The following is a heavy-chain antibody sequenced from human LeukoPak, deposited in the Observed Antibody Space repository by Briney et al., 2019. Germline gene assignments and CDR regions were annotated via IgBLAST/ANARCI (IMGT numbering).Heavy chain of an antibody. CDR1: GGSFSGYY. J-gene: IGHJ5*02. Sequence: PSETLSLTCAVYGGSFSGYYWSWIRQPPGKGLEWIGEINHSGSTNYNPSLKSRVTISVDTSKNQFSLKLSSVTAADTAVYYCARHTIFGVAAFDPWGQGTLVTVSS. V-gene: IGHV4-34*01. D-gene: IGHD3-3*01. CDR2: INHSGST. CDR3: ARHTIFGVAAFDP.